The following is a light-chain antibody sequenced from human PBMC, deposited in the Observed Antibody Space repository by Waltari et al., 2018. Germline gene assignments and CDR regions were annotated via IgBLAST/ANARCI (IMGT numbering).Light chain of an antibody. CDR1: QFVSSF. Sequence: EILLPQSPVTLTLSPVETATISCRASQFVSSFLAWYQQRPGQAPRVLIFDSNLRATGIPGRFSGSGSGTDFSLTISSLEPEDFAIYYCQQRSNWPSTFGQGTRLEIK. V-gene: IGKV3-11*01. J-gene: IGKJ5*01. CDR2: DSN. CDR3: QQRSNWPST.